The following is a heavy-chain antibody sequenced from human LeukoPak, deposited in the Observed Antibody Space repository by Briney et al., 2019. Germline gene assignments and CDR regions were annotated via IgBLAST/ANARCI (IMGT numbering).Heavy chain of an antibody. D-gene: IGHD3-9*01. CDR2: ISHDGSND. Sequence: GGSLRLSCAASGFTFSSYAMHWVRQAPGKGLEWVALISHDGSNDYYTDSVKGRFTISRDNSKNTLYLQMNSLRAEDTAVYYCARGYDTLTGYLTATAYWGQGTQVTVSS. CDR1: GFTFSSYA. J-gene: IGHJ4*02. CDR3: ARGYDTLTGYLTATAY. V-gene: IGHV3-30*04.